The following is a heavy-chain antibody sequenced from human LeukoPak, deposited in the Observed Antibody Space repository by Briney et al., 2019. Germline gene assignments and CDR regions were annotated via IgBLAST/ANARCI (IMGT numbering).Heavy chain of an antibody. CDR1: GFTFSSYS. CDR3: ARAGSHWHYVY. Sequence: PGGSLRLSCAASGFTFSSYSMNWVRQAPGKGLEWVPSISSSSSYIYYADSVKGRFTISRDNAKNSLSLQMNNLRVEDTAVYYCARAGSHWHYVYWGQGTVVTVSS. V-gene: IGHV3-21*01. CDR2: ISSSSSYI. J-gene: IGHJ4*02. D-gene: IGHD3-10*01.